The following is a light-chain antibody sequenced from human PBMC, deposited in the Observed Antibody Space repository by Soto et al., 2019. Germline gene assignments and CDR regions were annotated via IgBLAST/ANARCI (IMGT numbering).Light chain of an antibody. Sequence: EIVLTQSPGTLSFSPGERATLSCRASQSVSSSLAWYQQKPGQAPRLLIYGASSRATGIPDRFSGSGSGTDFTLIISRLESEDFAVYYCQQYAVSTRTFGHGTTVEVK. CDR1: QSVSSS. V-gene: IGKV3-20*01. CDR3: QQYAVSTRT. J-gene: IGKJ1*01. CDR2: GAS.